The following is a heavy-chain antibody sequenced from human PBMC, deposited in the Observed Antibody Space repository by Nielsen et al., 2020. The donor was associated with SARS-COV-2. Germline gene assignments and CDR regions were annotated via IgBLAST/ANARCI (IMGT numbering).Heavy chain of an antibody. CDR2: INTNTGHP. Sequence: ASVKVSCKASGYTFTNYAMNWVRQVPGQGLEWMGWINTNTGHPMYAQGFTGRFVFSLDTSVSTAYLQITSLKTEDTAVYYCARGSNGYDTSGFDYWGQGTLATVSS. J-gene: IGHJ4*02. V-gene: IGHV7-4-1*02. CDR1: GYTFTNYA. CDR3: ARGSNGYDTSGFDY. D-gene: IGHD3-22*01.